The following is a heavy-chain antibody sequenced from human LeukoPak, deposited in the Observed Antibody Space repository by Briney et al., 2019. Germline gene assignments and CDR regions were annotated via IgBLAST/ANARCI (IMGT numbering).Heavy chain of an antibody. Sequence: ASVKVSCKASGGTFSSYAISWVRQAPGQGLEWMGGIIPIFGTANYAQKFQGRVTITADESTSTAYMEPSSLRSEDTAVYYCARDEYGDYGGSWFDPWGQGTLVTVSS. J-gene: IGHJ5*02. D-gene: IGHD4-17*01. CDR2: IIPIFGTA. CDR3: ARDEYGDYGGSWFDP. V-gene: IGHV1-69*01. CDR1: GGTFSSYA.